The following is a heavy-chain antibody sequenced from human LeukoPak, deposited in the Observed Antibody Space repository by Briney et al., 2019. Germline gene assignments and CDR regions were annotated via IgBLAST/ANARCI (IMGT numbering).Heavy chain of an antibody. CDR3: ARGVRKGWLQPYYFDY. D-gene: IGHD5-24*01. V-gene: IGHV1-2*02. J-gene: IGHJ4*02. CDR2: INPNTGGT. CDR1: GYTFTGYF. Sequence: ASVKVSCKASGYTFTGYFTHWVRQAPGQGLEWMGWINPNTGGTNCAQKFLGRVTMTRDTSISTAYMELSRLTSDDTAVYYCARGVRKGWLQPYYFDYWGQGTLVTVSS.